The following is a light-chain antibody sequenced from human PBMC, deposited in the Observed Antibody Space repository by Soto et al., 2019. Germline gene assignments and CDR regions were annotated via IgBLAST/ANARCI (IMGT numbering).Light chain of an antibody. V-gene: IGLV2-8*01. Sequence: QSALTQPPSASGSPGQSVTISYTGTSSDVGGYNYVSWYQQYPGKAPKLMIYEVSKRPSGVPDRFSGSKSGKTASLTVSGLQPEDEADYYCTSYAGSNIWVFGGGTKLTVL. CDR3: TSYAGSNIWV. CDR2: EVS. CDR1: SSDVGGYNY. J-gene: IGLJ3*02.